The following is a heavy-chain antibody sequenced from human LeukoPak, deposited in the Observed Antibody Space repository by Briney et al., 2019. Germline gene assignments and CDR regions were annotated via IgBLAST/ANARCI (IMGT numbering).Heavy chain of an antibody. CDR3: ARYCTNGVWPYYYYYGMDV. Sequence: ASVKVSCKASGYTFTSYDINWVRQATGQGLEWMGWMNPNSGNTGYAQNFQGRVTMTRNTSISTAYMELSNLRSQDTAVYYCARYCTNGVWPYYYYYGMDVWGQGTTVTASS. V-gene: IGHV1-8*01. CDR2: MNPNSGNT. D-gene: IGHD2-8*01. CDR1: GYTFTSYD. J-gene: IGHJ6*02.